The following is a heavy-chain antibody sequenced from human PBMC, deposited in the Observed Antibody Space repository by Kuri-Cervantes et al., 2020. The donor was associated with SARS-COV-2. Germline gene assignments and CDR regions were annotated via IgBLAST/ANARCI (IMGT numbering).Heavy chain of an antibody. J-gene: IGHJ4*02. CDR2: ISGSGGST. Sequence: GESLKISCAASGFTFSSYAMSWVRQAPGKGLEWVSAISGSGGSTYYADSVKGRFTISRDNSKNTLYLQMNSLRAEDTAVYYCAKIRLRYFDLDPSGDFDYWGQGTLVTVSS. V-gene: IGHV3-23*01. D-gene: IGHD3-9*01. CDR3: AKIRLRYFDLDPSGDFDY. CDR1: GFTFSSYA.